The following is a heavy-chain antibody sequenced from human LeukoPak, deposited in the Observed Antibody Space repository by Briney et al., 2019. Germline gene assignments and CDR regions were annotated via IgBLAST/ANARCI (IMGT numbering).Heavy chain of an antibody. D-gene: IGHD6-13*01. CDR2: ISAYNGNT. CDR1: GFTVSSNY. CDR3: ARIAAADTDHDY. Sequence: GGSLRLSCAASGFTVSSNYMSWVRQAPGQGLEWMGWISAYNGNTNYAQKLQGRVTMTTDTSTSTAYMELRSLRSDDTAVYYCARIAAADTDHDYWGQGTLVTVSS. V-gene: IGHV1-18*04. J-gene: IGHJ4*02.